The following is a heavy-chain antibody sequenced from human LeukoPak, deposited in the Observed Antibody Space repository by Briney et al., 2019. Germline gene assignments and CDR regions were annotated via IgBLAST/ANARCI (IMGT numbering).Heavy chain of an antibody. Sequence: GASVKVSCKASGYTFTGYYIHWARQAPGQGLEWMGWINPNSGGTNYAQKFQGRVTMTRDTSISTAYMELSRLRSDDTAVYYCARVLGSGSGSRNWFDPWGQGTLVTVSS. CDR2: INPNSGGT. CDR1: GYTFTGYY. J-gene: IGHJ5*02. D-gene: IGHD3-10*01. CDR3: ARVLGSGSGSRNWFDP. V-gene: IGHV1-2*02.